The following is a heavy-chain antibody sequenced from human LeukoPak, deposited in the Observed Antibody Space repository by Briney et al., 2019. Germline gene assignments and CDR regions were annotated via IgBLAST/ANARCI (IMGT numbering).Heavy chain of an antibody. CDR2: IIVTLGTA. CDR1: GGTFSNYA. V-gene: IGHV1-69*04. J-gene: IGHJ5*02. CDR3: ARAVDDDLAGYYWGDWFDP. Sequence: SVKVSCKATGGTFSNYAISWVRQAPGQGLEWMGRIIVTLGTANYAQKFQGRVAITADKSTSTAYMELSSLTSEDTAVYYCARAVDDDLAGYYWGDWFDPWGQGSLVSVSS. D-gene: IGHD3-9*01.